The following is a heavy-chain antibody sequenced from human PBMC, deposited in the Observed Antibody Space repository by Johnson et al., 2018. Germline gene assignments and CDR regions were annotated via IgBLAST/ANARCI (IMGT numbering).Heavy chain of an antibody. V-gene: IGHV3-9*01. CDR3: AKDAIGEGSSYYYYMDV. J-gene: IGHJ6*03. Sequence: VQLVQSGGGLVQPGRSLRLSCAASGFTFDDYAMHWVRQAPGKGLEWVSGISWNRGRIGYADSVKGRLTISRDNAKNFLCLQMNRLREDDPALYYYAKDAIGEGSSYYYYMDVWGKGTTVTVSS. CDR2: ISWNRGRI. D-gene: IGHD3-10*01. CDR1: GFTFDDYA.